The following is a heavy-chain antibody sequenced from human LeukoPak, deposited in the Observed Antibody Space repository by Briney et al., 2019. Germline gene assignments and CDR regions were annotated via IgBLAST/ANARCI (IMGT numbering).Heavy chain of an antibody. V-gene: IGHV1-18*01. CDR3: ARSRNSHYYMDV. CDR1: GYTFTSYG. Sequence: ASVKVSCKASGYTFTSYGISWVRQAPGQGLEWMGWISAYNGNTNYAQKLQGRVTMTTDTSTSTAYMEPRSLRPDDTAVYYCARSRNSHYYMDVWGKGTTVTISS. D-gene: IGHD1-7*01. J-gene: IGHJ6*03. CDR2: ISAYNGNT.